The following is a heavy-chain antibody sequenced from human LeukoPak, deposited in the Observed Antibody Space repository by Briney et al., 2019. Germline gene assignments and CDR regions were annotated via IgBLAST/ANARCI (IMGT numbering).Heavy chain of an antibody. J-gene: IGHJ4*02. V-gene: IGHV1-2*02. CDR2: INPHSGDT. CDR1: GYTFSGYY. Sequence: GASVKVSCKASGYTFSGYYMHWMRQAPGQGLEWMGWINPHSGDTNYAQKFQGGVTMTGDTSISTGYMEVSGLRSDDTAIYFCARDFWSGYYFDYWGQGTQVTVSS. D-gene: IGHD3-3*01. CDR3: ARDFWSGYYFDY.